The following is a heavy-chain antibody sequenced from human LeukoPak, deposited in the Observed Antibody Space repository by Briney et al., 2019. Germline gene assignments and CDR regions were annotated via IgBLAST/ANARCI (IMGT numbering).Heavy chain of an antibody. V-gene: IGHV3-21*04. J-gene: IGHJ4*02. CDR2: ISSSSSYI. D-gene: IGHD3-22*01. CDR1: GFTFSSYS. CDR3: AKSSSNYYDSSGYAFDY. Sequence: PGGSLRLSCAASGFTFSSYSMNWVRQAPGKGLEWVSSISSSSSYIYYADSVKGRFTISRDNAKNSLYLQMNSLRAEDTALYYCAKSSSNYYDSSGYAFDYWGQGTLVTVSS.